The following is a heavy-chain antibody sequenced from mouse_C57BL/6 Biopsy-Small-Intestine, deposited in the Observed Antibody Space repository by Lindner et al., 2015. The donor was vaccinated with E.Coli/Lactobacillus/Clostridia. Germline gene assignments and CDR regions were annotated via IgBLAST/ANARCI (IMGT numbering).Heavy chain of an antibody. J-gene: IGHJ2*01. Sequence: VQLQEVWGGLVKPGGSLKLSCAASGFTFSDYGMHWVRQAPEKGLEWVAYISSGSSTIYYADTVKGRFTISRDNAKNTLFLQMTSLRSEDSAIYYCARRWRPTVVAPDYWGQGTTLTVSS. CDR2: ISSGSSTI. CDR1: GFTFSDYG. CDR3: ARRWRPTVVAPDY. V-gene: IGHV5-17*01. D-gene: IGHD1-1*01.